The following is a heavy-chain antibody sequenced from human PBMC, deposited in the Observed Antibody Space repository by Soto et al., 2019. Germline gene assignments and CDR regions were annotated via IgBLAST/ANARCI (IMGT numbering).Heavy chain of an antibody. J-gene: IGHJ6*02. CDR3: ARVDGYDVNYYGMDV. V-gene: IGHV3-21*01. Sequence: EVQLVESGGGLVKPGGSLRLSCAASGFTFSSYSMNWVRQAPGKGLEWVSSISSSSSYIYYADSVKGRFTISRDNAKNSLYLQMNSLRAEDTAVYYCARVDGYDVNYYGMDVWGQGTTVTVSS. CDR2: ISSSSSYI. D-gene: IGHD5-12*01. CDR1: GFTFSSYS.